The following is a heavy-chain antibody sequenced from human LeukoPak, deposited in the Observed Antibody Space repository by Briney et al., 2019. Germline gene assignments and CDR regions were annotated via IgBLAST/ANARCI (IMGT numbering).Heavy chain of an antibody. CDR1: GYTFTGYY. CDR3: ARDPNNSSGWFVDY. Sequence: GASVKVSCKASGYTFTGYYMHWVRQAPGQGLEWMGRINPNSGGTNYAQKFQGRVTMTRDTSISTAYMELSRLRSDDTAVYYCARDPNNSSGWFVDYWGQGTLVTVSS. D-gene: IGHD6-19*01. J-gene: IGHJ4*02. V-gene: IGHV1-2*06. CDR2: INPNSGGT.